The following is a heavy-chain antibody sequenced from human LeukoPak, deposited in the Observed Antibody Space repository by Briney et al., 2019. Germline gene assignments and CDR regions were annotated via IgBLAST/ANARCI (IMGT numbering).Heavy chain of an antibody. CDR1: GFTFSSYG. CDR2: IRYDGSNK. Sequence: GGSLRLSCAASGFTFSSYGMHWVRQAPGKGLEWVAFIRYDGSNKYYADSVKGRFTISRDDAKNSLFLQMNSLRAEDTATYYCARGEFGDYYYFYMDVWGKGTTVTVSS. J-gene: IGHJ6*03. D-gene: IGHD2/OR15-2a*01. V-gene: IGHV3-30*02. CDR3: ARGEFGDYYYFYMDV.